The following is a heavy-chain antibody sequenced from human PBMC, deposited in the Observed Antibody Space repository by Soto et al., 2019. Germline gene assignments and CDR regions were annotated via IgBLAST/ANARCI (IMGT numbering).Heavy chain of an antibody. D-gene: IGHD1-1*01. CDR1: GGSISSGGYY. J-gene: IGHJ4*02. V-gene: IGHV4-31*03. CDR3: AGETTNMGRMAY. CDR2: IYYSGST. Sequence: QVQLQESGPGLVKPSQTLSLTCTVSGGSISSGGYYWSWIRQHPGKGLEWIGYIYYSGSTYYNPSLTSRVTSSVDTSNNQFSPKRSSVTAADTAVYDCAGETTNMGRMAYWGQGTLVTVSS.